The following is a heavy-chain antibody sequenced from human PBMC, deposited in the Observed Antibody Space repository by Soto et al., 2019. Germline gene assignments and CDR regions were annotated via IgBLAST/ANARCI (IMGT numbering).Heavy chain of an antibody. J-gene: IGHJ4*02. CDR1: GFTFSSYS. V-gene: IGHV3-21*01. CDR3: ARDLNYYGSGSYYNGRPTYYFDY. Sequence: PGGSLRLSCAASGFTFSSYSMNWVRQAPGKGLEWVSSISSSSSYIYYADSVKGRFTISRDNAKNSLYLQMNSLRAEDTAVYYCARDLNYYGSGSYYNGRPTYYFDYWGQGTLVTVSS. CDR2: ISSSSSYI. D-gene: IGHD3-10*01.